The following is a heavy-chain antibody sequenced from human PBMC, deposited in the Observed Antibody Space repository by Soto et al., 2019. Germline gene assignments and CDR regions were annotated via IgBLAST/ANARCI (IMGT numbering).Heavy chain of an antibody. D-gene: IGHD4-4*01. V-gene: IGHV3-30-3*01. J-gene: IGHJ6*02. CDR3: AREAPDYNLSPGMDV. CDR1: GFTFSSYA. Sequence: PGVSLRLSCAASGFTFSSYAMHWVRQAPGKGLEWVAVISYDGSNKYYADSVKGRFTISRDNSKNTLYLQMNSLRAEDTAVYYCAREAPDYNLSPGMDVWGQGTTVTVSS. CDR2: ISYDGSNK.